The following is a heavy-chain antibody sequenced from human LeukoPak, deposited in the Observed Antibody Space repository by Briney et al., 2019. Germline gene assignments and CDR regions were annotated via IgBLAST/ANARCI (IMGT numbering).Heavy chain of an antibody. CDR1: GFTFSSYG. CDR2: ISGSGGST. CDR3: AKGSSDYDILTGYYNYY. Sequence: GGTLRLSCAASGFTFSSYGMSWVRQAPGKGLEWVSAISGSGGSTYYADSVKGRFTISRDNSKNTLYLQMNSLRAEDTAVYYCAKGSSDYDILTGYYNYYWGQGTLVTVSS. J-gene: IGHJ4*02. V-gene: IGHV3-23*01. D-gene: IGHD3-9*01.